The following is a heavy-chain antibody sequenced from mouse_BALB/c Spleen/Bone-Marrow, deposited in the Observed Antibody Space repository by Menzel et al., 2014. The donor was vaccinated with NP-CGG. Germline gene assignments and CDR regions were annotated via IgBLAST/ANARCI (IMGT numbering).Heavy chain of an antibody. D-gene: IGHD2-13*01. J-gene: IGHJ3*01. CDR2: IYPGDGDT. V-gene: IGHV1-87*01. Sequence: QVQLQQSGAELARPGASVKLSCKASGYTFTSYWMQWVKQRPGQGLEWIGAIYPGDGDTRYTQKFKGKATLTADKSSSTAYMQLSSLASEDSGVYYCARDDDCPAWFAYWGQGTLVTVSA. CDR1: GYTFTSYW. CDR3: ARDDDCPAWFAY.